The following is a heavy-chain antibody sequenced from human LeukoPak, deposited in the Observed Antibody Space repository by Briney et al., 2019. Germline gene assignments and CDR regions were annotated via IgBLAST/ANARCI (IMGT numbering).Heavy chain of an antibody. CDR1: GFTFSSYG. CDR2: ISYDGSNK. J-gene: IGHJ4*02. CDR3: AKVEDY. V-gene: IGHV3-30*18. Sequence: PGGSLRLSCAASGFTFSSYGVHWVRQAPGKGLEWVAVISYDGSNKYYADSVKGRFTISRDNSKNTLYLQMNSLRAEDTAVYYCAKVEDYWGQGTLVTVSS.